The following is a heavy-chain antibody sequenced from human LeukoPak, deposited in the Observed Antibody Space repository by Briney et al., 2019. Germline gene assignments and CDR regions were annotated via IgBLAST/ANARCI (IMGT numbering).Heavy chain of an antibody. CDR1: GFTFSSYA. V-gene: IGHV3-23*01. Sequence: GGSLRLSCAASGFTFSSYAMSWVRQAPGKGLEWVSAISGSGGSTYYADSVKGRFTISRDNSKNTLYLQMNSLRAEDTAVYYCAKTTTIVVVPAAIWFDPWGQGTLVAVSS. D-gene: IGHD2-2*01. CDR2: ISGSGGST. CDR3: AKTTTIVVVPAAIWFDP. J-gene: IGHJ5*02.